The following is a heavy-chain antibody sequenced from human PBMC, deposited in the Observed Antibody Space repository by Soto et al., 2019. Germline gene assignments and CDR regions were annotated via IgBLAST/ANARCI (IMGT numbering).Heavy chain of an antibody. J-gene: IGHJ4*02. D-gene: IGHD3-22*01. CDR3: ARARRRYYDSSGAQVDYFDY. Sequence: PSETLSLTCTVSGGSISSGGYYWSWIRQHPGKGLEWIGYIYYSGSTYYNPSLKSRVTISVDTSKNQFSLKLSSVTAADTAVYYCARARRRYYDSSGAQVDYFDYWGQGTLVTVSS. V-gene: IGHV4-31*03. CDR1: GGSISSGGYY. CDR2: IYYSGST.